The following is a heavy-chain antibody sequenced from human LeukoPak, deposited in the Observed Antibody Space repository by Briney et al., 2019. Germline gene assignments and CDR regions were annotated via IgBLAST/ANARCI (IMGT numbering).Heavy chain of an antibody. CDR1: GYTFTSYD. J-gene: IGHJ4*02. Sequence: GASVKVSCKASGYTFTSYDINWVRQATGQGLEWMGWMNPNSGNTGYAQKFQGRVTMTRNTSISTAYMELSSLRSEDTAVYYCARGRYCSSTSCYGGLDYWGQGTLVTVSS. D-gene: IGHD2-2*01. CDR2: MNPNSGNT. CDR3: ARGRYCSSTSCYGGLDY. V-gene: IGHV1-8*01.